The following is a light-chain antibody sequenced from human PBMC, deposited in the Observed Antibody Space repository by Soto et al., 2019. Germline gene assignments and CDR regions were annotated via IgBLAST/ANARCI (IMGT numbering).Light chain of an antibody. Sequence: QSALTQPASVSGSPGQSITISCTGTSSDVGGYNYVSWYQHPPGKAPKLIIYDVSNRPSGVSYRFSGSKSGNTASLTISGLQPEDEADYYCSSYTTSNTRQIVFGTGTKVTVL. CDR3: SSYTTSNTRQIV. CDR2: DVS. V-gene: IGLV2-14*03. CDR1: SSDVGGYNY. J-gene: IGLJ1*01.